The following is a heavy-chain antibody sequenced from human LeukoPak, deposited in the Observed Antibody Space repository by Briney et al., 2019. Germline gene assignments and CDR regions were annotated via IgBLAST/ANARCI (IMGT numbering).Heavy chain of an antibody. CDR1: GFNVSSNY. CDR2: IYSGGST. J-gene: IGHJ4*02. CDR3: ARATGSGWYTFDY. D-gene: IGHD6-19*01. Sequence: PGGSLRLSCAASGFNVSSNYMSWVRQAPGKGLEWVSVIYSGGSTYYTDSVKGRFTISRHNSKNTLYLQMNSLRAEDTAVYYCARATGSGWYTFDYWDQGTLVTVSS. V-gene: IGHV3-53*04.